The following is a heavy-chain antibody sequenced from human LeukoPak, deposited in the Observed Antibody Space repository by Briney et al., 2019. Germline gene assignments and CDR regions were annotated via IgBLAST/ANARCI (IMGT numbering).Heavy chain of an antibody. Sequence: SETLSLTCAVYGGSFSGYYWSWIRQPPGKGLERIGEINHSGSTNYNPSLKSRVTISVDTSKNQFSLKLSSVTAADTAVYYCARGRDYGDYSGFDYWGQGTLVTVSS. D-gene: IGHD4-17*01. J-gene: IGHJ4*02. V-gene: IGHV4-34*01. CDR1: GGSFSGYY. CDR3: ARGRDYGDYSGFDY. CDR2: INHSGST.